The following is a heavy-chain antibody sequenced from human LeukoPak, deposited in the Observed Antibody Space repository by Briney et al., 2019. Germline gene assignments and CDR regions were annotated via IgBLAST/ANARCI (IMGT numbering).Heavy chain of an antibody. CDR3: VKDYRSGSYMGHFDY. CDR1: GFTFSTYG. D-gene: IGHD6-19*01. J-gene: IGHJ4*02. Sequence: GGSLRLSCAASGFTFSTYGMHWVRQAPGKGLEWVAFIRYDGSDKYYLDSVKGRFTISRDNSKNTLYLQMNSLRAEDSAVYHCVKDYRSGSYMGHFDYWGQGTLVTVSS. V-gene: IGHV3-30*02. CDR2: IRYDGSDK.